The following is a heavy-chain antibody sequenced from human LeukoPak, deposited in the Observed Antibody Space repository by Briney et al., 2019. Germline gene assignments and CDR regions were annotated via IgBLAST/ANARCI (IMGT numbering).Heavy chain of an antibody. J-gene: IGHJ5*02. V-gene: IGHV3-11*01. CDR1: GFTFSDYY. Sequence: PGGSLRHSRAASGFTFSDYYMSWIRHAPGEGLEWVSYLSSSGSTIYYADSVKGRFTISRDNAKNSLYLQMNSLRAEDTAVYYCARGGEWELPHWFDPWGQGTLVTVSS. D-gene: IGHD1-26*01. CDR3: ARGGEWELPHWFDP. CDR2: LSSSGSTI.